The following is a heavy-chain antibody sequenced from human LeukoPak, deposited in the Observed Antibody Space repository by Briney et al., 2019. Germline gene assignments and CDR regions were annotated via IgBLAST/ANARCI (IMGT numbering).Heavy chain of an antibody. Sequence: PSETLSLTCSVSGVSITSSTYFWSWIRQPAGKALEWIGRMDFSGSTNYNPSLRSRVTLSLDTSKNQFSLKLSSVTAADTAVYYCARYSGTGYGMYYFDYRGQGTLVTVSS. CDR3: ARYSGTGYGMYYFDY. CDR1: GVSITSSTYF. V-gene: IGHV4-61*02. J-gene: IGHJ4*02. CDR2: MDFSGST. D-gene: IGHD1-1*01.